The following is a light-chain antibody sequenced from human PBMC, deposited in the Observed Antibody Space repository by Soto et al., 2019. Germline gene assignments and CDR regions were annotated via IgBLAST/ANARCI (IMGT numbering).Light chain of an antibody. CDR1: QTISSGF. V-gene: IGKV3-20*01. J-gene: IGKJ5*01. CDR3: QQYSSSPRT. Sequence: EIGLTQSPGILYLPPGDRAPLSCRASQTISSGFLAWYQQKVGQAPRLLIYDASNRATGVPDRFSGSGSGTDFSLTISRLEPEDFAVYHCQQYSSSPRTFGQGTRLEIK. CDR2: DAS.